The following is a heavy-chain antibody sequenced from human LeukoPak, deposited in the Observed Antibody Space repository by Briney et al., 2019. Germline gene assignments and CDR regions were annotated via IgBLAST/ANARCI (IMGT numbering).Heavy chain of an antibody. V-gene: IGHV3-49*03. J-gene: IGHJ4*02. CDR2: IRNKAYGGIA. CDR3: TREKRYFDWFQADY. Sequence: GGSLRLSCTASGFTFSDYAMSWFRQAPGKGLEWVGFIRNKAYGGIAEYAASVKGRFTISRDDSKTIAYLQMNSLKTEDTAVYYCTREKRYFDWFQADYWGQGTLVTVSS. D-gene: IGHD3-9*01. CDR1: GFTFSDYA.